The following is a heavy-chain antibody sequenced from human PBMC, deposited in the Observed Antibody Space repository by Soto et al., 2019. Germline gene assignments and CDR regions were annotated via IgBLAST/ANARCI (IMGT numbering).Heavy chain of an antibody. CDR3: ARDYDY. CDR2: ISYDGSNK. V-gene: IGHV3-30-3*01. J-gene: IGHJ4*02. CDR1: GFTFSSYA. Sequence: QVQLVESGGGVVQPGRSLRLSCAASGFTFSSYAMHWVRQAPGKGLEGVAVISYDGSNKYYADSVKGRFTISRDNSKNTLYLQMNSLRAEDTAVYYCARDYDYWGQGTLVTVSS.